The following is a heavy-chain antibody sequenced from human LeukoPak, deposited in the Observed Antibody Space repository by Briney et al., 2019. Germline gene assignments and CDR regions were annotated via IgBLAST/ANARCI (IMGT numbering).Heavy chain of an antibody. V-gene: IGHV1-2*02. CDR3: ARVRSTDGSGSSFTLRY. Sequence: ASVKASCKASGYTFTGYYMHWVRQAPGQGLEWMGWINPNSGGTNYAQKFQGRVTMTRDTSISTAYMELSRLRSDDTAVYYCARVRSTDGSGSSFTLRYWGQGTLVTVSS. J-gene: IGHJ4*02. CDR2: INPNSGGT. D-gene: IGHD3-10*01. CDR1: GYTFTGYY.